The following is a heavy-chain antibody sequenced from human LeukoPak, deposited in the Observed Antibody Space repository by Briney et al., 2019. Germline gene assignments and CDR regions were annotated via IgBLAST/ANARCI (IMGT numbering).Heavy chain of an antibody. D-gene: IGHD3-22*01. CDR3: ARDRGVDYYDSSGYPMGY. J-gene: IGHJ4*02. Sequence: PGGSLRLSCAASGFTFSSYWMSWVRQAPGKGLEWVSSISSSSSYIYYADSVKGRFTISRDNAKNSLYLQMNSLRAEDTAVYYCARDRGVDYYDSSGYPMGYWGQGTLVTVSS. V-gene: IGHV3-21*01. CDR1: GFTFSSYW. CDR2: ISSSSSYI.